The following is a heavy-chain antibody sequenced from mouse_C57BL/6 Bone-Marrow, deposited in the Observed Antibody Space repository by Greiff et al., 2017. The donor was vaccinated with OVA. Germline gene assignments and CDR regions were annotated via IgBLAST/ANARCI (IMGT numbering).Heavy chain of an antibody. J-gene: IGHJ3*01. CDR1: GYTFTSYW. CDR3: AREGPYGNYGGWFAY. CDR2: IHPNSGST. Sequence: QVQLKQPGAELVKPGASVKLSCKASGYTFTSYWMHWVKQRPGQGLEWIGMIHPNSGSTNYNEKFKSKATLTVDKSSSTAYMQLSSLTSEDSAVYYGAREGPYGNYGGWFAYWGQGTLVTVSA. D-gene: IGHD2-1*01. V-gene: IGHV1-64*01.